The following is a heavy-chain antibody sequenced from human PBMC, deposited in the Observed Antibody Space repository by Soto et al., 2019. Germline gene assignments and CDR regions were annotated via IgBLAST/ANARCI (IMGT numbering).Heavy chain of an antibody. D-gene: IGHD6-19*01. CDR2: ISGGGDNT. Sequence: GGSLRLSCASSGFTFASYAMTWVRRGPGKGLEYVSTISGGGDNTYYPDSVKGRFTISRDNSKNTVSLQMNSLRVEDTAVYYCARAYGSLYGIGWYHAFDGWGQGTVVTVSS. CDR1: GFTFASYA. CDR3: ARAYGSLYGIGWYHAFDG. V-gene: IGHV3-23*01. J-gene: IGHJ3*01.